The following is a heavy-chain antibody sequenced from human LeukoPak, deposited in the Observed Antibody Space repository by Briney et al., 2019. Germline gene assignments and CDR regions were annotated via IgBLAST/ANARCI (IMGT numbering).Heavy chain of an antibody. V-gene: IGHV4-30-4*01. CDR3: ARDSDY. CDR2: ISYSGTT. J-gene: IGHJ4*02. CDR1: GDSISSGDYF. Sequence: SETLSLTCTVSGDSISSGDYFWSWIRQPPGKGLEWIGYISYSGTTYYNPSLPLKSRLTISVDTSKNQFSLKLSSVTAADTAVYYCARDSDYWGQGTLVTVSS.